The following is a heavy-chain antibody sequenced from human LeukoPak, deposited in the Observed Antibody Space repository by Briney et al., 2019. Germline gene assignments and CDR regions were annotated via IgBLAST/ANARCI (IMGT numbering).Heavy chain of an antibody. Sequence: SVKVSCKASGGTFSSYAISWVRQAPGQGLEWMGRIIPILGIANYAQKFQGRVTITADKSTSTVYMEPSSLRSEDTAVYYCAIHLKGYYYDSSGYYDYWGQGTLVTVSS. CDR3: AIHLKGYYYDSSGYYDY. D-gene: IGHD3-22*01. CDR2: IIPILGIA. CDR1: GGTFSSYA. J-gene: IGHJ4*02. V-gene: IGHV1-69*10.